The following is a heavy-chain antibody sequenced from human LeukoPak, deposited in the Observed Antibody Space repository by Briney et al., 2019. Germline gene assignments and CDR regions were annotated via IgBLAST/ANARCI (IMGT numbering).Heavy chain of an antibody. V-gene: IGHV4-4*02. CDR1: GGSMSSSYW. CDR2: ISHSGST. CDR3: ARKNNPSPRIRHSSDWDGRAFDY. J-gene: IGHJ4*02. D-gene: IGHD3-22*01. Sequence: PSGTLSLTCAVSGGSMSSSYWWSWVRQPPGKGLEWIGEISHSGSTNYNPSLKSRVTISVDKSKNHFSLKLTSVTAADTAVYYCARKNNPSPRIRHSSDWDGRAFDYWGQGTLVTVSS.